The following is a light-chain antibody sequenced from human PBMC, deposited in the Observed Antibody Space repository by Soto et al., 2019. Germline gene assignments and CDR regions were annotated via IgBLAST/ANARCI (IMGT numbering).Light chain of an antibody. J-gene: IGKJ1*01. V-gene: IGKV1-39*01. CDR2: AAS. Sequence: DIQMTQSPSSLSASVGDRVTITCRASQSISSYLNWYQQKPGKAPKLLIYAASSLQSGVPSRFSGRGSGTDFTLTISSLQPEDFATYYCQQSYSTPGPTFGQGTKVEIK. CDR3: QQSYSTPGPT. CDR1: QSISSY.